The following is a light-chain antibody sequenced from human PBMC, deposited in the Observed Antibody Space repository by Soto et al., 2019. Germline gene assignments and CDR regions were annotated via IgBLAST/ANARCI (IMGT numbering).Light chain of an antibody. CDR1: QSVSSY. J-gene: IGKJ5*01. CDR3: QQYGSLPIT. CDR2: DAS. Sequence: EILLTQSPSTLALSPGETATLSCRASQSVSSYLAWYQQKPGQAPRLLIYDASNRAAGIPDRFSGSGSGTDFTLTINRLEPEDFAVYCCQQYGSLPITFGQGTRLEIK. V-gene: IGKV3-11*01.